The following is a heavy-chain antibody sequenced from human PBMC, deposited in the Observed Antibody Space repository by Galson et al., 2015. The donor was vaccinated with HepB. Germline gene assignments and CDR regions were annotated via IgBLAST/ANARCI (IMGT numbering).Heavy chain of an antibody. CDR1: GFTFSSYA. D-gene: IGHD6-19*01. CDR3: AKGRGSSGWYLYDY. Sequence: SLRLSCAASGFTFSSYAMNWVRQAPGKGLEWVSSISDSGGSTYYADSVKGRFIISRDNSKNTLYLQMSSLRADDTAVYYCAKGRGSSGWYLYDYWGQGTLVTVSS. J-gene: IGHJ4*02. V-gene: IGHV3-23*01. CDR2: ISDSGGST.